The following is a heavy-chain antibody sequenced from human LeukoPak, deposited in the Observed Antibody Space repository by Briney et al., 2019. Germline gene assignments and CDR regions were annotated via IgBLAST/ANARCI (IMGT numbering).Heavy chain of an antibody. J-gene: IGHJ4*02. D-gene: IGHD4-17*01. V-gene: IGHV3-30*03. CDR1: GFTFSSYG. CDR2: ISYDGSNK. CDR3: ASGGEKSMTTVTY. Sequence: GRSLRLSCAASGFTFSSYGMHWVRQAPGKGLEWVAVISYDGSNKYYADSVKGRFTISRDNSKNTLYLQMNSLRAEDTAVYYCASGGEKSMTTVTYWGQGTLVTVSS.